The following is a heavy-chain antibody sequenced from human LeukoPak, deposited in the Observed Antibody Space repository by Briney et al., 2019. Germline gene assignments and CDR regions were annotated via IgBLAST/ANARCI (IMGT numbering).Heavy chain of an antibody. J-gene: IGHJ5*02. D-gene: IGHD5-18*01. CDR2: IYYSGST. Sequence: SGTLSLTCTVSGGSISSSSYYWGWIRQPPGKGLEWIGSIYYSGSTYYNPSLKNRVTISVDTSKNQFSLKLSSVTAADTAVYYCARLILQLWLPLWFDPWGQGTLVTVSS. V-gene: IGHV4-39*01. CDR3: ARLILQLWLPLWFDP. CDR1: GGSISSSSYY.